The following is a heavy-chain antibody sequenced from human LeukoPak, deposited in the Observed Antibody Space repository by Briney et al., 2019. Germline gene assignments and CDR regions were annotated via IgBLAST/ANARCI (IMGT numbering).Heavy chain of an antibody. V-gene: IGHV3-21*01. CDR1: RFSFTTYR. J-gene: IGHJ6*03. CDR3: ARMPSYSNYAFYFMDV. CDR2: ISSSGSLI. Sequence: GGSLRLSCAASRFSFTTYRMHWVRQAPGKGLEWVSSISSSGSLIKYADSLRGRFTISRDNAKNSVYLQMNSLTGEDTAVYYCARMPSYSNYAFYFMDVWGKGTTVTVSS. D-gene: IGHD4-11*01.